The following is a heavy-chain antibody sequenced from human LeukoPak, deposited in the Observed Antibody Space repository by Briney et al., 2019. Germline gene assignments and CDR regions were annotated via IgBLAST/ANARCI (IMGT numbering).Heavy chain of an antibody. CDR3: ARHSYYRIPRFNY. CDR2: VFYPGNT. D-gene: IGHD1-26*01. J-gene: IGHJ4*02. Sequence: KPSETLSLTCTVSGGSISGYYWSWIRQPPGKRLEWIGYVFYPGNTKYNPSLKSRVTISADTSWNQISLKMASMTAADTSVYYCARHSYYRIPRFNYWVQGSLVTDSS. V-gene: IGHV4-59*08. CDR1: GGSISGYY.